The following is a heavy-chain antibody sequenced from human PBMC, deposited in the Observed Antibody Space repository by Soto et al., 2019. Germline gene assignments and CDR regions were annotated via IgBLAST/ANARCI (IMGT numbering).Heavy chain of an antibody. V-gene: IGHV1-18*01. CDR1: GYTFTTYG. D-gene: IGHD2-2*01. CDR2: INPLKGDT. J-gene: IGHJ3*01. Sequence: QAQLVQSGGEMKKAGASVKVSCKASGYTFTTYGITWVRQAPGQGLDWMGWINPLKGDTKSAANFQDRVTMTTDTSTSTAYMEVRSLRSDDTAVYYCARVIVPAAVLGAVDFWGQGTVVTVSS. CDR3: ARVIVPAAVLGAVDF.